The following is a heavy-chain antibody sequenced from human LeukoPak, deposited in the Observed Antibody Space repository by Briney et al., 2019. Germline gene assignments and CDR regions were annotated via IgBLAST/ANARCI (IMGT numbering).Heavy chain of an antibody. V-gene: IGHV3-23*01. Sequence: GGSLRLSCAASGFTFSSYAMSWVRQAPGKGLEWVSAISGSGGSTYYADSVKGRFTISRDNSKNTLYLQMNSLRAEDTAVYYCAKDLASSNIVATITDYWGQGTLVTVSS. D-gene: IGHD5-12*01. CDR2: ISGSGGST. CDR1: GFTFSSYA. J-gene: IGHJ4*02. CDR3: AKDLASSNIVATITDY.